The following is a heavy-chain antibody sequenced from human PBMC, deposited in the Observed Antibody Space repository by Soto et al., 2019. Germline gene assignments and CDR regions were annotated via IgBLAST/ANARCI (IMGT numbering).Heavy chain of an antibody. CDR3: ARGDYGDHIDY. J-gene: IGHJ4*02. D-gene: IGHD4-17*01. CDR2: IWYDGSNK. V-gene: IGHV3-33*01. CDR1: GFTFSSYG. Sequence: QVQLVESGGGVVQPGRSLRLSCAASGFTFSSYGMHWVRQAPGKGLEWVAVIWYDGSNKYYADSVKGRFTISRDNSKNTLYLQMNRLRAEDTAVYYCARGDYGDHIDYWGQGTLVTVSS.